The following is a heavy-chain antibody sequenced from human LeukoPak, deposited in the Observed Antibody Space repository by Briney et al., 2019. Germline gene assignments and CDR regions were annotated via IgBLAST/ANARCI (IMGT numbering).Heavy chain of an antibody. CDR2: IYYSGST. Sequence: SETLSLTCTVSGGSISSYYWSWIRQPPGKGLEWIGYIYYSGSTNYNPSLKSRVTISADTSKNLFSLKLNSLTTADTAVYYCTRGAGWLIDYWGQGILVTVSS. CDR3: TRGAGWLIDY. D-gene: IGHD3-16*01. CDR1: GGSISSYY. V-gene: IGHV4-59*01. J-gene: IGHJ4*02.